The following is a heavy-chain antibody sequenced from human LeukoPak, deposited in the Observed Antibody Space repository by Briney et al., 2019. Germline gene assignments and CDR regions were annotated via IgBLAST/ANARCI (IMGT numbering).Heavy chain of an antibody. D-gene: IGHD6-13*01. Sequence: PGGSLRLSCVASGFTFSNYGMHWVRQAPGKGLDWVAVIWYDGSYKYYADSVKGRFTISRENPKNTLYLQMNRLRAEDTGIYYCAKVVQYTASTGTGLDYWGQGTLVTVSS. J-gene: IGHJ4*02. CDR2: IWYDGSYK. V-gene: IGHV3-33*06. CDR3: AKVVQYTASTGTGLDY. CDR1: GFTFSNYG.